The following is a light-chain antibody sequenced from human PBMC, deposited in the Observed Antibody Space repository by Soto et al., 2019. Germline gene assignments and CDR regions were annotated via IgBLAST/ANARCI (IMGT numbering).Light chain of an antibody. J-gene: IGLJ2*01. CDR1: SSDVGGYNF. CDR3: SSYAGDNNLV. V-gene: IGLV2-8*01. CDR2: EVT. Sequence: QSALTQPASVSGSPGQSVTISCTGTSSDVGGYNFVSWYQQHPGKAPKLMIYEVTERPSGVPDRFSGSKSGNTASLTVSGLQAEDEADYHCSSYAGDNNLVFGGGTKLTVL.